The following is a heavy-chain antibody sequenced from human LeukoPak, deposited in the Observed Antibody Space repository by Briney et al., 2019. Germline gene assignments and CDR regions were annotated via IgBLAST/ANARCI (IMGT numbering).Heavy chain of an antibody. D-gene: IGHD3-10*01. V-gene: IGHV4-34*01. CDR2: INHSGST. Sequence: PSETLSLTCAVYGGSFSGYYWSWIRQPPGKGLEWIGEINHSGSTNYNPSLKSRVTISVDMSKNQFSLKLSSVTAADTAVYYCARVRPLITMVRGVISHWGQGTLVTVSS. CDR3: ARVRPLITMVRGVISH. CDR1: GGSFSGYY. J-gene: IGHJ4*02.